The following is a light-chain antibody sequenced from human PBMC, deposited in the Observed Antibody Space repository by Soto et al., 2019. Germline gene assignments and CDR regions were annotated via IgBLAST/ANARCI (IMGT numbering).Light chain of an antibody. CDR3: QHYNSYSEA. Sequence: DIQMTQSPSTLSGSVGDRVTITCRASQTISSWLDWYQQKPGKAPKLLIYKASTLKSGVPSRFSGSRSGTEFTLTISSLQPDDFATYYCQHYNSYSEAFGQATQV. CDR1: QTISSW. V-gene: IGKV1-5*03. J-gene: IGKJ1*01. CDR2: KAS.